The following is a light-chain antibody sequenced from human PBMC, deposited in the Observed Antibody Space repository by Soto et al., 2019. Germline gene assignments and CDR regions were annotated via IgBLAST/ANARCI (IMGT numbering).Light chain of an antibody. CDR3: QQYKSYPLT. CDR2: DAS. CDR1: QSISSW. V-gene: IGKV1-5*01. J-gene: IGKJ1*01. Sequence: DIQMTQSPSTLSASVGDRVTITCRASQSISSWLAWYQQKPGKAPKLLIYDASSLESGFPSRFSVSGSGTEFTLTISSLQPDDFATYYCQQYKSYPLTCGQGTKVEIK.